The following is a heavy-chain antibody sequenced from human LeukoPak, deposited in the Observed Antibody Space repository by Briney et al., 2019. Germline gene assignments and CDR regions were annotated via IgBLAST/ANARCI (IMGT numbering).Heavy chain of an antibody. J-gene: IGHJ2*01. CDR2: IRDSGGDT. V-gene: IGHV3-23*01. CDR1: GFTFSAYA. CDR3: AKEGFSYWYFDL. D-gene: IGHD2/OR15-2a*01. Sequence: PGGSLRLSCEASGFTFSAYAMTWVRQAPGNGLEWVSAIRDSGGDTNYAESVKGRFTISRDNSKSTLYLQMNSLRAEDTAVYYCAKEGFSYWYFDLWGRGTLVTVSS.